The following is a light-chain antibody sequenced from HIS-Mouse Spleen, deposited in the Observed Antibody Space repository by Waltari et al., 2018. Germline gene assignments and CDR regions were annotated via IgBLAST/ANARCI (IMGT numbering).Light chain of an antibody. V-gene: IGKV1-39*01. J-gene: IGKJ5*01. CDR1: QSISSY. CDR2: AAS. CDR3: QQSYSTPAT. Sequence: DIQMTQSPSSLSASVGDRVTITCRASQSISSYLNWYQQKPGKAPKLLIYAASSLQSGVPSRFSGSGSGTEFTLTISSLLPADFATYYFQQSYSTPATFGLGTRLESK.